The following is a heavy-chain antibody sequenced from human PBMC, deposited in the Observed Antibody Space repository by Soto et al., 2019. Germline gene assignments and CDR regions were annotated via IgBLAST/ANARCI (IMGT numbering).Heavy chain of an antibody. V-gene: IGHV1-69*12. CDR2: IIPIFGTA. J-gene: IGHJ5*02. CDR1: GGTFSNYA. D-gene: IGHD5-12*01. CDR3: AVGSVDIVPSGMKPFDP. Sequence: QVQLVQSGAEVKKPGSSVKVSCKASGGTFSNYAISWVRQAPGQGLEGMGGIIPIFGTANYAQKFQGRVTTTADDSTRTAYMELSSLRAEDTAIYYCAVGSVDIVPSGMKPFDPWGQGTLVTVSS.